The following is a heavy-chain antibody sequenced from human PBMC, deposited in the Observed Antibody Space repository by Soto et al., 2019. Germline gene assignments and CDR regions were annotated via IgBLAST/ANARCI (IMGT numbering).Heavy chain of an antibody. D-gene: IGHD3-10*01. V-gene: IGHV3-64*04. J-gene: IGHJ6*02. Sequence: GGSLRLSCSASGFTFSIYAMHWVRQAPGKGLEYVSSISTNGGSTDYADSVKGRFTISRDNSKNTVYLQMNSLRPEDTAIYYCAKEPIYFGLGSSLSYYYYGLDVWGQGTTVTGSS. CDR2: ISTNGGST. CDR3: AKEPIYFGLGSSLSYYYYGLDV. CDR1: GFTFSIYA.